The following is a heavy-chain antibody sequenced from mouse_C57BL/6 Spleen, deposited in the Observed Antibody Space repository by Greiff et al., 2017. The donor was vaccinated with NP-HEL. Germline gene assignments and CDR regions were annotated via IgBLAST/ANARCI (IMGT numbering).Heavy chain of an antibody. D-gene: IGHD1-1*01. CDR2: IYPGDGDT. V-gene: IGHV1-82*01. J-gene: IGHJ3*01. CDR3: ARGGITTVVAPFAY. Sequence: VQLQQSGPELVKPGASVKISCKASGYAFSSSWMNWVKQRPGKGLEWIGRIYPGDGDTNYNVKFKGKATLTADKSSSTAYMQLSSLTSEDSAVYFCARGGITTVVAPFAYWGQGTLVTVSA. CDR1: GYAFSSSW.